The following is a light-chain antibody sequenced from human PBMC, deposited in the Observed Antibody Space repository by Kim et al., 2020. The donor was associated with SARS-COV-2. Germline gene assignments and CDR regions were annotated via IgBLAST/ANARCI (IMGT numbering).Light chain of an antibody. CDR1: QSVTNSY. CDR3: QQYGNSPDMNT. J-gene: IGKJ2*01. CDR2: GAS. Sequence: PGERATLSCRASQSVTNSYLAWYQQKPGQAPRLLIYGASSRATDIPDRFSGSGSGTDFTLTISRLEPEDFAVYYCQQYGNSPDMNTFGQGTKLEIK. V-gene: IGKV3-20*01.